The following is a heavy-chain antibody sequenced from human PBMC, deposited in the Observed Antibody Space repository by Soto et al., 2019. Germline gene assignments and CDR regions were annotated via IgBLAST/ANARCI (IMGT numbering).Heavy chain of an antibody. V-gene: IGHV3-74*01. Sequence: GGSLRLSCAASGLTFSSNYMHWVRKAKGKGLVWVSRIKTDGSSTTYADSVRGRFTISRDTAKSSVYLQMNSLRAEDTALYFCARASPRGRYFDWLIFPLGHWGQGTLVTVSS. CDR1: GLTFSSNY. CDR2: IKTDGSST. J-gene: IGHJ4*02. D-gene: IGHD3-9*01. CDR3: ARASPRGRYFDWLIFPLGH.